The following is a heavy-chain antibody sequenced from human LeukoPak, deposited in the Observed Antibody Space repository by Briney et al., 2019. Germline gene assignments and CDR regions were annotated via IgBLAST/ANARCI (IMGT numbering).Heavy chain of an antibody. CDR2: IKQDGSEK. Sequence: GGSLRLSCAASGFTFSNYWMSWVRQAPGKGLEWMANIKQDGSEKYYVDSVKGRFTVSRDNAQNSLYLQMNSVRGEDTAVYYCARDLGIDRFDCWGQGSLVTVSS. V-gene: IGHV3-7*01. D-gene: IGHD1-26*01. CDR3: ARDLGIDRFDC. J-gene: IGHJ4*02. CDR1: GFTFSNYW.